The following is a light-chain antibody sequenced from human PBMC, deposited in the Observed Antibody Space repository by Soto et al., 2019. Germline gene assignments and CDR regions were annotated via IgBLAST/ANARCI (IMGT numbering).Light chain of an antibody. Sequence: QSALTQPASVSGSPGQSITISCTGTSSDVGGYNYVSWYQQLPGKAPKLLLYGDRIRPSGVPDRFSGSQSGTSASLAITGLQAEDEGHYYCQSYDSSLSGWVFGGGTKVTVL. CDR1: SSDVGGYNY. CDR3: QSYDSSLSGWV. J-gene: IGLJ3*02. CDR2: GDR. V-gene: IGLV2-14*03.